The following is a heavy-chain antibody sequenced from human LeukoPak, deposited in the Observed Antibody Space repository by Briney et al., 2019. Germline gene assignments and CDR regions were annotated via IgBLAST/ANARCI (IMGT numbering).Heavy chain of an antibody. V-gene: IGHV3-13*01. CDR3: ARLSDSSGWYYFDY. Sequence: PGGSLRLSCAASGFTFSSYDMHWVRQATGKGLEWVSAIGTAGDTYYPGSVKGRFTISRENAKNSLYLQMNSLGAGDTAVYYCARLSDSSGWYYFDYWGQGTLVTVSS. CDR1: GFTFSSYD. D-gene: IGHD6-19*01. CDR2: IGTAGDT. J-gene: IGHJ4*02.